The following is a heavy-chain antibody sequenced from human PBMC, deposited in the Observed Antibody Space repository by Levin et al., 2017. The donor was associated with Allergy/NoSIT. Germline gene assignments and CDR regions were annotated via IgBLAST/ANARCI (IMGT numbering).Heavy chain of an antibody. CDR2: IYSNGTT. Sequence: SGGSLRLSCAASGLTVSSNNMSWVRQAPGKGLEWVSVIYSNGTTYYADSVKGRFTVSRDDSKNTLYLQMNSLRAEDTAVYYCARDLYHYPSGSHGYFTSYYYYYGMDVWGHGTTVTVSS. V-gene: IGHV3-66*01. J-gene: IGHJ6*02. CDR1: GLTVSSNN. CDR3: ARDLYHYPSGSHGYFTSYYYYYGMDV. D-gene: IGHD3-10*01.